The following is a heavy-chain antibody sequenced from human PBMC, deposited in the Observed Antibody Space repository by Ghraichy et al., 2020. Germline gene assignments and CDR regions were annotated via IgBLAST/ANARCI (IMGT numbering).Heavy chain of an antibody. D-gene: IGHD3-10*01. CDR3: ARGGLSVADGLDV. J-gene: IGHJ6*02. V-gene: IGHV1-18*01. CDR2: ISAYNSAT. CDR1: GYTFINYG. Sequence: ASVKVSCKASGYTFINYGISWVRQAPGQGLEWMSWISAYNSATNYAQNFQGRVTMTTDTSTSTVYMELRSLTSDDSAVYYCARGGLSVADGLDVWGQGTTVTVSS.